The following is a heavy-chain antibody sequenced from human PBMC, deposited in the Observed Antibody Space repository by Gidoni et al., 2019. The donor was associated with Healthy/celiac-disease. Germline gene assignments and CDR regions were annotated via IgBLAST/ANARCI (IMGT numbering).Heavy chain of an antibody. CDR3: ARVGNYYDSSGYYPPYYFDY. Sequence: QVQRVQSGAEVKKPGSSVKVSCKASGGTFSSSAISRVRQAPGQGLEWMGGIIPIFGTANYAQKVQGRVTITADKSTSTAYMELSSLRSEDTAVYYCARVGNYYDSSGYYPPYYFDYWGQGTLVTVSS. V-gene: IGHV1-69*06. CDR1: GGTFSSSA. J-gene: IGHJ4*02. CDR2: IIPIFGTA. D-gene: IGHD3-22*01.